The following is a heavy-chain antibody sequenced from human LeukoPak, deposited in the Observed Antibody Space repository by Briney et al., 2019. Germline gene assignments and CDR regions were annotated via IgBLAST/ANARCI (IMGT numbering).Heavy chain of an antibody. Sequence: GASVKVSCKASGFTFTSYGFSWVRQAPGQGFEWMGWISGYSGNTNSAQKLQGRVTMTTGTSTSTVYMELRSLRSDDTAVYYCARNGRGGSGSYFDYWGQGTLVTVSS. CDR3: ARNGRGGSGSYFDY. J-gene: IGHJ4*02. V-gene: IGHV1-18*01. CDR1: GFTFTSYG. CDR2: ISGYSGNT. D-gene: IGHD3-10*01.